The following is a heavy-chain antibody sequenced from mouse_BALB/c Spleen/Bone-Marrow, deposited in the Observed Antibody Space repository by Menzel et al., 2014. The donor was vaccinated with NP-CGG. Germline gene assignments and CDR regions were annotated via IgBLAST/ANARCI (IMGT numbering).Heavy chain of an antibody. V-gene: IGHV14-3*02. CDR2: IDPANGNT. Sequence: EVHLVESGAELVKPGASVKLSCIASGFNIKDTYMHWVKQRPEQGLEWIGRIDPANGNTKYDPKFQGKATITADTSSNTAYLQLSSLTSEDTAVYYCATYYRYDRRFAYWGQGTLVTVSA. J-gene: IGHJ3*01. D-gene: IGHD2-14*01. CDR3: ATYYRYDRRFAY. CDR1: GFNIKDTY.